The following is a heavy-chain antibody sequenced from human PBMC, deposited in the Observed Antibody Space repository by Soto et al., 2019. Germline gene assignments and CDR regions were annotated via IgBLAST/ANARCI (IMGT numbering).Heavy chain of an antibody. CDR1: GFTFSSYS. CDR2: IRGSGNTI. Sequence: EVQLVESGGGWVQPGGSLRLSCAASGFTFSSYSMNWVRQAPGKGLEWVSNIRGSGNTISYADSVKGRFTTSRDNAKNSLYLQMNSLRDEDTAVYYCARDYLYAFDIWGQGTMVTVSP. V-gene: IGHV3-48*02. CDR3: ARDYLYAFDI. J-gene: IGHJ3*02.